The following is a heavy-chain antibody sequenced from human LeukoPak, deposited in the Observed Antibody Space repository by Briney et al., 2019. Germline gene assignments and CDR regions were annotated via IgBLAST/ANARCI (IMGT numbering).Heavy chain of an antibody. CDR3: ARDPLGIQLWLPSHFDY. CDR1: GYSISSGYY. J-gene: IGHJ4*02. CDR2: IYHSGST. Sequence: KPSETLSLTCTVSGYSISSGYYWGWIRQPPGKGLEWIGSIYHSGSTYYNPSLKSRVTISVDTSKNQFSLKLSSVTAADTAVYYCARDPLGIQLWLPSHFDYWGQGTLVTVSS. D-gene: IGHD5-18*01. V-gene: IGHV4-38-2*02.